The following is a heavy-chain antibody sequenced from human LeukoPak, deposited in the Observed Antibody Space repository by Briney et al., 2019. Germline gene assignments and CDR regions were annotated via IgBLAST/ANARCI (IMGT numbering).Heavy chain of an antibody. V-gene: IGHV4-39*01. J-gene: IGHJ5*02. CDR3: ARHYFSTLTTFFPGVKRQKSRFDP. D-gene: IGHD4-17*01. Sequence: KTSETLSLTCTVSGGSISSSSYYWGWIRQPPGKGLEWIGSIYYSGSTYYNPSLKSRVTISVDTSKNQFSLKLSSVTAADTALYYCARHYFSTLTTFFPGVKRQKSRFDPWGQGTLVTVSS. CDR2: IYYSGST. CDR1: GGSISSSSYY.